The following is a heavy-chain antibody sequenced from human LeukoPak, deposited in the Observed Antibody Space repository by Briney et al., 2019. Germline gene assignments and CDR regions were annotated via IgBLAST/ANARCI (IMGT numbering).Heavy chain of an antibody. Sequence: PGRSLSLSCAASGFTFSTYTMHWVRQAPGKGLEWVAVLSSDGSNKYYADSVKGRFTISRDISKNTLYLQMTSLRAEDSAVYYCARGAYQIEVATAPTYWGQGTVVTVSS. J-gene: IGHJ4*02. CDR1: GFTFSTYT. CDR2: LSSDGSNK. CDR3: ARGAYQIEVATAPTY. V-gene: IGHV3-30-3*01. D-gene: IGHD2-21*02.